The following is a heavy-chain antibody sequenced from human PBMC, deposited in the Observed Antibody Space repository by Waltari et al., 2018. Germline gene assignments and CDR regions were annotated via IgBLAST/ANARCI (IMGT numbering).Heavy chain of an antibody. CDR1: GFTFSSYS. J-gene: IGHJ4*02. CDR2: ISSSSSYI. Sequence: EVQLVESGGGLVKPGGSLRLSCAASGFTFSSYSMNWVRQAPGKGLEWVSSISSSSSYIYYADSGKGRFTISRDNAKNSLYLQMNSLRAEDTAVYYCARNFDYGDYDPHFDYWGQGTLVTVSS. D-gene: IGHD4-17*01. V-gene: IGHV3-21*01. CDR3: ARNFDYGDYDPHFDY.